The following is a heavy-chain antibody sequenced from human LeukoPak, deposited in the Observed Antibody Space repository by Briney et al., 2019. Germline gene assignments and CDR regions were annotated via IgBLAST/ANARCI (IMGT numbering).Heavy chain of an antibody. CDR3: ARDWTSEYYFDY. Sequence: GSLRLSCAASGFTFSSYSMNWVRQAPGKGLEWVSSISSSSSYIYYADSVKGRFTISRDNAKNSLYLQMNSLRAEDTAVYYCARDWTSEYYFDYWGQGTLVTVSS. CDR2: ISSSSSYI. CDR1: GFTFSSYS. D-gene: IGHD3/OR15-3a*01. J-gene: IGHJ4*02. V-gene: IGHV3-21*01.